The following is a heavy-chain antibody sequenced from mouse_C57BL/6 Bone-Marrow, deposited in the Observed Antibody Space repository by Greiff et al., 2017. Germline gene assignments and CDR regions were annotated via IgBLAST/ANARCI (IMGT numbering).Heavy chain of an antibody. CDR3: ARGKGTAQATIDY. V-gene: IGHV1-81*01. CDR1: GYTFTSYG. Sequence: QVQLQQSGPELVKPGASVKIPCKASGYTFTSYGISWVKQRTGQGLEWIGEFYPRSGNTYYNEKFKGKATLTADKSSSTAYMELRSLTSEDSAVYFCARGKGTAQATIDYWGQGTTLTVSS. CDR2: FYPRSGNT. J-gene: IGHJ2*01. D-gene: IGHD3-2*02.